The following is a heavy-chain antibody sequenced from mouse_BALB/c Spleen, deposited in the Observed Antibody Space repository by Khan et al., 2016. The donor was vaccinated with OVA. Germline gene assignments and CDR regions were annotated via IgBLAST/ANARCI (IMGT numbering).Heavy chain of an antibody. Sequence: QVQLQQSGPELVKPAASVTMSCKASGYTFTYYVITWVKQRTGQGLEWIGEIYPGSDNAYYNERFNGKATLTADTSSNTIHMQLSSLTSEDSAVYFCAIGERYYVYFDYWGQGTTLTVSS. CDR1: GYTFTYYV. CDR2: IYPGSDNA. V-gene: IGHV1-81*01. J-gene: IGHJ2*01. CDR3: AIGERYYVYFDY. D-gene: IGHD1-1*01.